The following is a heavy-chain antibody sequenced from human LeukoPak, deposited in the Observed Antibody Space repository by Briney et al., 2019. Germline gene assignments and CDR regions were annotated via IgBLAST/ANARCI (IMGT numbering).Heavy chain of an antibody. J-gene: IGHJ4*02. D-gene: IGHD3-3*01. V-gene: IGHV3-30*03. CDR3: ARDRAWNYFDY. CDR2: ISNDGSRK. CDR1: GFTFSSYW. Sequence: GGSLRLSCAASGFTFSSYWMNWARQAPGKGLEWVAIISNDGSRKYYAHSVEGRFTISRDNSKNTLYLQMDSLRAEDTAVYYCARDRAWNYFDYWGQGTLVTVSS.